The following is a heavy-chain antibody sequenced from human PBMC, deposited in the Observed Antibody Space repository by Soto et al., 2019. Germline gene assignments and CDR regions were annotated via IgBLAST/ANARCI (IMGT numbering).Heavy chain of an antibody. D-gene: IGHD5-18*01. J-gene: IGHJ4*02. CDR3: AKTGDTAMEGDY. Sequence: AGGSLRLSCAASGFTFSSYGMHWVRQAPGKGLEWVAVISYDGSNKYYADSVKGRFTISRDNSKNTLYLQMNSLRAEDTAVYYCAKTGDTAMEGDYWGQGTLVTVSS. CDR1: GFTFSSYG. V-gene: IGHV3-30*18. CDR2: ISYDGSNK.